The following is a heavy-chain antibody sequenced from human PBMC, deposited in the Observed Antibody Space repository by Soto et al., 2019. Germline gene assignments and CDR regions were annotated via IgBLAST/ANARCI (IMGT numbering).Heavy chain of an antibody. Sequence: PSETLSLTCAVYGGSFSGYYWSWIRQPPGKGLEWIGEINHSGSTNYNPSLKSRVTISVDTSKNQFSLKLSSVTAADTAVYYCARGRPYYYDSSALIRAWFDPWGQGTLVTVSS. D-gene: IGHD3-22*01. J-gene: IGHJ5*02. V-gene: IGHV4-34*01. CDR2: INHSGST. CDR3: ARGRPYYYDSSALIRAWFDP. CDR1: GGSFSGYY.